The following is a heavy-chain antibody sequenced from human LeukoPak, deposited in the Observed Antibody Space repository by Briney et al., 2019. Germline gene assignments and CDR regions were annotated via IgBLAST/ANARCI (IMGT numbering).Heavy chain of an antibody. CDR3: ARRGLVPAFDI. J-gene: IGHJ3*02. V-gene: IGHV3-74*01. Sequence: GGSRRLSCEASGFTFSSYWMPWFRQAPGKGLVWLSRVSGDGNITTYADSVRGRFTVSRDNAKNTLYLQMNSLTVEDTSVYYCARRGLVPAFDIWGQGTMVSVTS. CDR1: GFTFSSYW. CDR2: VSGDGNIT. D-gene: IGHD3-10*02.